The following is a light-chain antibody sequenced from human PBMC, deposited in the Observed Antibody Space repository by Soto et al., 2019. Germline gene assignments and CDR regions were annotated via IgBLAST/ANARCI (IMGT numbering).Light chain of an antibody. CDR1: RSVSRY. Sequence: DIKMTQSPSALSASVGDTVSITCRAIRSVSRYLNWYQQKPGEAPKLLIYAVSTLQSGVPSRFSGSGSGTAFTLTINSLQPEDFATFYCQQTYTYIYSFGQGSKVEMK. V-gene: IGKV1-39*01. CDR3: QQTYTYIYS. CDR2: AVS. J-gene: IGKJ2*03.